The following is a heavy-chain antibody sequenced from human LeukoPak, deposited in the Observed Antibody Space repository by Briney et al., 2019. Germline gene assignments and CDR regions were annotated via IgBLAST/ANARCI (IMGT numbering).Heavy chain of an antibody. CDR3: ARGSEDYDSSGYYYDLGDY. J-gene: IGHJ4*02. CDR2: ISGSGGST. CDR1: GFTFSSYG. D-gene: IGHD3-22*01. Sequence: PGGSLRLSCTASGFTFSSYGMSWVRQAPGKGLDWVSAISGSGGSTYYADSVKGRFTISRDNSKNKQYLQMNSLRAEDTAVYYCARGSEDYDSSGYYYDLGDYWGQGTLVTVSS. V-gene: IGHV3-23*01.